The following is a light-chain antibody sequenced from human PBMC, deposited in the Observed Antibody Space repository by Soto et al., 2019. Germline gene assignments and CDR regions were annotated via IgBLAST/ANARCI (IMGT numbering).Light chain of an antibody. J-gene: IGKJ2*01. CDR1: QGISTY. CDR3: QELNSDWYA. Sequence: DIQLTQSPSFLSASVGDRVTITCRASQGISTYLAWYLQRPGKAPKLLIYGASTLQSGVPSRFSGSGSGTESTLTISSLQPEDFGNYYCQELNSDWYAFGQGTKLEIK. V-gene: IGKV1-9*01. CDR2: GAS.